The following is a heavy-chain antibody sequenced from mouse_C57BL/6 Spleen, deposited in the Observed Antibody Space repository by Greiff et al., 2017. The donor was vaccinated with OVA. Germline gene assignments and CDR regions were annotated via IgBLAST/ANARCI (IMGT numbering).Heavy chain of an antibody. CDR3: ARHAYGTWYFDV. J-gene: IGHJ1*03. CDR2: ISNGGGST. Sequence: EVKLMESGGGLVQPGGSLKLSCAASGFTFSDYYMYWVRQTPEKRLEWVAYISNGGGSTYYPDTVKGRFTISRDNAKNTLYLQMSRLKSEDTAMYYCARHAYGTWYFDVWGTGTTVTVSS. CDR1: GFTFSDYY. D-gene: IGHD1-1*01. V-gene: IGHV5-12*01.